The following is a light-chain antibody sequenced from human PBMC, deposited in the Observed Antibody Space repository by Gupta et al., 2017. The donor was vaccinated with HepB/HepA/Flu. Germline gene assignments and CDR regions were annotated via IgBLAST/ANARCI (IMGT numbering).Light chain of an antibody. CDR2: WAS. CDR3: QQDYKTPQA. J-gene: IGKJ5*01. V-gene: IGKV4-1*01. Sequence: DIVMTQYPDSLVVSLGERATINCRSSQSRLYRSNNKNYLSRYQHKPGQPPKLLIYWASTRESGVPDGFSDGGSGTDFTLTINNLQAEDGAVYYCQQDYKTPQAFGQGTRLVIE. CDR1: QSRLYRSNNKNY.